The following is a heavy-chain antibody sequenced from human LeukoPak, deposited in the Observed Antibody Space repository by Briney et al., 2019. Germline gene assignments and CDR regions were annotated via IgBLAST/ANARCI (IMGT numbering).Heavy chain of an antibody. CDR2: IYPGDSDT. CDR1: EYNFTSYG. J-gene: IGHJ4*02. Sequence: GESLNIPCKGSEYNFTSYGMGGARQMPGKGREGMDIIYPGDSDTRYSLSFQVELPISAHKSISTAYLQWSSLKASDTAMYYCASARSGYGVNDYWGQGTLVTVSS. V-gene: IGHV5-51*01. D-gene: IGHD5-18*01. CDR3: ASARSGYGVNDY.